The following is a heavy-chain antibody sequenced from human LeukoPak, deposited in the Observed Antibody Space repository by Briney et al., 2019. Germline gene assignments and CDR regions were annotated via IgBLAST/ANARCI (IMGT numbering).Heavy chain of an antibody. J-gene: IGHJ6*02. CDR3: AAPIVATIPAYSYGMDV. CDR1: GFTFSSYA. CDR2: ISSNGGST. D-gene: IGHD5-12*01. V-gene: IGHV3-64*04. Sequence: GRSLRLSCSASGFTFSSYAMHWVRQAPGKGLEYVSAISSNGGSTYYADSVKGRFTISRDNSKNTLYLQMNSLRAEDTAVYYCAAPIVATIPAYSYGMDVWGQGTTVTVSS.